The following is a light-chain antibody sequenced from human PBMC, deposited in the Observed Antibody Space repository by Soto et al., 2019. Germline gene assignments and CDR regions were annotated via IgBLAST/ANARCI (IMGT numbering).Light chain of an antibody. CDR3: SSYAGSDIWV. Sequence: QSALTQPPSASGSPGQSVTISCTGTSSDVGGYNYVSWYQQYPGKAPKLMIYGVSKRPSGVPDRFSGSKSGKTASLTVSGLQAEDEADYYCSSYAGSDIWVFGGGTKVTVL. J-gene: IGLJ3*02. CDR2: GVS. V-gene: IGLV2-8*01. CDR1: SSDVGGYNY.